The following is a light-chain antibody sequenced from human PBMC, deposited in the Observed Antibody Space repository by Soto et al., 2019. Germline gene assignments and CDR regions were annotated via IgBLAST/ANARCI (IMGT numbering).Light chain of an antibody. CDR3: CSYAGSNTFGVV. Sequence: QSALTQPASVSGSPGQSITISCTGTNSDVGSYNLVSWYQQLPGKAPKLMIYEVNKRPSGVSSRFSGSKSGNTASLTISGLQTEDEADYYCCSYAGSNTFGVVFGGGTKVTVL. J-gene: IGLJ2*01. V-gene: IGLV2-23*02. CDR2: EVN. CDR1: NSDVGSYNL.